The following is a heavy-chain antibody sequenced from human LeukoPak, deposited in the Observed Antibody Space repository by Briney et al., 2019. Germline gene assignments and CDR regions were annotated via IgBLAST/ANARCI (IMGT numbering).Heavy chain of an antibody. V-gene: IGHV1-2*02. J-gene: IGHJ6*02. Sequence: GASVKVSCKASGYTFTGYYMHWVRQAPGQGLEWMGWINPNSGGTNYAQKSQGRVTMTRDTSISTAYMELSRLRSDDTAVYYCARDPKHYDILTGYYHLGYYYYGMDVWGQGTTVTVSS. CDR2: INPNSGGT. CDR1: GYTFTGYY. D-gene: IGHD3-9*01. CDR3: ARDPKHYDILTGYYHLGYYYYGMDV.